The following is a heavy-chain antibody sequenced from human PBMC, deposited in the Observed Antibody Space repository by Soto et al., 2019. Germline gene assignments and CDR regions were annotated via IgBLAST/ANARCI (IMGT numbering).Heavy chain of an antibody. CDR3: ARGYDFWTGYYYMDV. CDR1: GYTFTSYY. CDR2: INPSGGST. D-gene: IGHD3-3*01. V-gene: IGHV1-46*03. Sequence: QVQLVQSGAEVKKPGASVKVSCKASGYTFTSYYMHWVRQAPGQGLEWMGIINPSGGSTSYAQKFKGRVTMTRDTSTSTVYMELSSLRSEDTAVYYCARGYDFWTGYYYMDVWGKGTTVTVSS. J-gene: IGHJ6*03.